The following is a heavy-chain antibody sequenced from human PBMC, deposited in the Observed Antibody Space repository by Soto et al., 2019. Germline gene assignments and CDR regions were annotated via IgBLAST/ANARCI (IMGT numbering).Heavy chain of an antibody. CDR3: ARKIVVVPAALAAFDI. D-gene: IGHD2-2*01. CDR1: GFSLSTSGVG. J-gene: IGHJ3*02. V-gene: IGHV2-5*01. Sequence: QITLKESGPTLVKPTQTLTLTCTFSGFSLSTSGVGVGWIRQPPGKALEWLALIYWNDDKRYSPSLKSRLTITKDTSKNQVVLTMTNMDPVDTATYCCARKIVVVPAALAAFDIWGQGTMVTVSS. CDR2: IYWNDDK.